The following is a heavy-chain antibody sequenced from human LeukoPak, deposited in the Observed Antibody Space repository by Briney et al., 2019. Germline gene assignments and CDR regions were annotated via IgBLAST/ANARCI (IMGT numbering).Heavy chain of an antibody. D-gene: IGHD5-18*01. V-gene: IGHV3-48*03. J-gene: IGHJ4*02. CDR1: GFTFSNYP. CDR3: ARVRYNSGCIFDY. Sequence: GGSLRLSCAAPGFTFSNYPMNWVRQAPGKGLEWVSYIGSGGSPIYYADSVRGRFSISRDNGKNSLYLQMSSLRAEDTAVYYCARVRYNSGCIFDYWGQGTLVTVSS. CDR2: IGSGGSPI.